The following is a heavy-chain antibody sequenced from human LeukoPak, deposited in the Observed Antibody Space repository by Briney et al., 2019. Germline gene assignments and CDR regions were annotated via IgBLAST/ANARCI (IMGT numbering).Heavy chain of an antibody. Sequence: GGSLRLSCAASGFGFDIYGMHWVRQAPGKGLEWLAVIWNDGSNKYYADSVKGRFTISRDNSKNTLYLQMNSLRGEATVLYYCARASGPFDYWGQGTLVTVSS. D-gene: IGHD3-10*01. V-gene: IGHV3-33*01. CDR1: GFGFDIYG. CDR2: IWNDGSNK. CDR3: ARASGPFDY. J-gene: IGHJ4*02.